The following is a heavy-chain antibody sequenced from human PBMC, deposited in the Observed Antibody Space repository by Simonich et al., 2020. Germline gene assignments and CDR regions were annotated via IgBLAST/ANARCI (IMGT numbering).Heavy chain of an antibody. V-gene: IGHV4-34*01. J-gene: IGHJ4*02. CDR2: INNSGST. Sequence: QVQLQQWGAGLLKPSETLSLTCAVYGGSFSGYYWSWIRQPPGKGRGGSGEINNSGSTNYNPSLKSRVTISVDTSKNQFSLKLSSVTAADTAVYYCARHLQLGPFDYWGQGTLVTVSS. D-gene: IGHD1-1*01. CDR3: ARHLQLGPFDY. CDR1: GGSFSGYY.